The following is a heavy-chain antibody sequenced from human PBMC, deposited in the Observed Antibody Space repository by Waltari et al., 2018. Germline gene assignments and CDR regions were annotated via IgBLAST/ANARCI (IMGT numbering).Heavy chain of an antibody. J-gene: IGHJ3*01. Sequence: EANLAESGGGLVQPGGSLRLSCTASGFRFSLYGMSWVRQAPGSGLGWVSAISGSGADTFYADSVKDRFVISRDNSKNTVFLEMNSLRAEDTALYYCAKDPPGSYYEGFDEWGQGTMVTVSS. CDR1: GFRFSLYG. D-gene: IGHD1-26*01. CDR3: AKDPPGSYYEGFDE. CDR2: ISGSGADT. V-gene: IGHV3-23*04.